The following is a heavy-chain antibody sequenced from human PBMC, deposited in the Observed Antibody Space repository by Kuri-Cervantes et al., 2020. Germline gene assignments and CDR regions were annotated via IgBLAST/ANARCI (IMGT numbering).Heavy chain of an antibody. V-gene: IGHV6-1*01. J-gene: IGHJ4*02. D-gene: IGHD1-26*01. Sequence: SETLSLTCAISEDSVSSNSAAWNWIRQSPSRGLEWLGRAYYRSKWYSDYAVSVKSRITINPDTSKNQFSLQLNSVTPEDTAVYYCARVGYSGSYRVGIDYWGQGTLVTVSS. CDR2: AYYRSKWYS. CDR1: EDSVSSNSAA. CDR3: ARVGYSGSYRVGIDY.